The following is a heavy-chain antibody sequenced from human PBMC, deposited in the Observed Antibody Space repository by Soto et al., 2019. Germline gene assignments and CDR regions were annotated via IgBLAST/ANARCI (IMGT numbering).Heavy chain of an antibody. D-gene: IGHD6-25*01. Sequence: QVQLVQSGAEVRKPEASVKVSCKASGYTFTSYHIHWLRQAPGQGLEWMGDINPSAGSTNYAQNFQGRVAVTRDTSTSPVYMEMTILTAEDTAVYYCATGPSSGAFDIWGQGTMVTISS. CDR1: GYTFTSYH. CDR2: INPSAGST. J-gene: IGHJ3*02. V-gene: IGHV1-46*01. CDR3: ATGPSSGAFDI.